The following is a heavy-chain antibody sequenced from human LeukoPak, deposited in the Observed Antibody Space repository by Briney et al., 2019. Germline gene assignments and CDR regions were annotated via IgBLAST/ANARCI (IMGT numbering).Heavy chain of an antibody. D-gene: IGHD6-13*01. V-gene: IGHV3-23*01. CDR3: AKGAAAGSVRFGRFDP. J-gene: IGHJ5*02. CDR1: GFTFSSYA. CDR2: ISGSGGST. Sequence: GGSLRLSCAASGFTFSSYAMSWVRQAPGKGLEWVSAISGSGGSTYYADSVKGRFTISRDNSKNTLYLQMNSLRAEDTAVYYCAKGAAAGSVRFGRFDPWGQGSLVTVSS.